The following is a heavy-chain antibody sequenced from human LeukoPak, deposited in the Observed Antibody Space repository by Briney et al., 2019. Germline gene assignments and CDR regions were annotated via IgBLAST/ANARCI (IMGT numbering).Heavy chain of an antibody. J-gene: IGHJ4*02. D-gene: IGHD6-19*01. CDR1: GGSISSYY. V-gene: IGHV4-59*01. CDR3: ARGGYSSGCDY. CDR2: IYYSGST. Sequence: SETLSLTCTVSGGSISSYYWSWIRQPPGKGLEWIGYIYYSGSTNYNPSLKSRVTISVDTSKNQLSLKLSSVTAADTAVYYCARGGYSSGCDYWGQGTQVTVSS.